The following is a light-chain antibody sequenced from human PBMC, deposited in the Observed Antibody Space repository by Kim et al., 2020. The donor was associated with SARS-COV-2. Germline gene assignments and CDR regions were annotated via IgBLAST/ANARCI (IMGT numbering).Light chain of an antibody. CDR2: AAS. J-gene: IGKJ4*01. CDR1: QGISNY. Sequence: ASVGDRVTSTFRASQGISNYLAWDQQKPGKVPQLLISAASTLQSGVPSRFSGSGSGTDFTLTITSLQPEDVATYYCQKYNSAPFTFGGGTKVDIK. CDR3: QKYNSAPFT. V-gene: IGKV1-27*01.